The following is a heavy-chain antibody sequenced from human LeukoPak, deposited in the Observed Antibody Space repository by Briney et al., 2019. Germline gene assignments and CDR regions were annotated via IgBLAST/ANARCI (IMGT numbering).Heavy chain of an antibody. CDR2: INPSGGST. CDR1: GYTFTSYY. V-gene: IGHV1-46*01. J-gene: IGHJ6*03. CDR3: ARDSPRDCSSTSCYYYYYYMDV. Sequence: ASVKVSCKASGYTFTSYYMHWVRQAPGQGLEWMGIINPSGGSTSYAQKFQGRVTMTRDMSTSTVYMELSSLRSDDTAVYYCARDSPRDCSSTSCYYYYYYMDVWGKGTTVTVSS. D-gene: IGHD2-2*01.